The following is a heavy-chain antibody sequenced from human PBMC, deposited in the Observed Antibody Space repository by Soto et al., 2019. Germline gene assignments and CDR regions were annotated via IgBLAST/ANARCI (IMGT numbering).Heavy chain of an antibody. V-gene: IGHV3-30-3*01. Sequence: QVQLVESGGGVVQPGRSLRLSCAASGFTFSSYAMHWVRQAPGKGLEWVAVISYDGSNKYYADSVKGRFTISRDNSKNTLYLQMNSLRAEDTAVYYCAVGDAFDIWSQGTMVTVSS. CDR1: GFTFSSYA. CDR3: AVGDAFDI. J-gene: IGHJ3*02. CDR2: ISYDGSNK.